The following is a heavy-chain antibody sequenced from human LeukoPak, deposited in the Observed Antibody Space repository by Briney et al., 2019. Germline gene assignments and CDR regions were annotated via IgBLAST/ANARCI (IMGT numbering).Heavy chain of an antibody. J-gene: IGHJ3*02. CDR1: GFTFSSYA. V-gene: IGHV3-30-3*01. CDR3: ARDRGSYDSSGYDAFDI. Sequence: PGGSLRLSCAASGFTFSSYAMHWVRQAPGKGLEWVAVISYDGSNKYYADSVKGRFTISRDNSKNALYLQMNSLRAEDTAVYYCARDRGSYDSSGYDAFDIWGQGTMVTVSS. CDR2: ISYDGSNK. D-gene: IGHD3-22*01.